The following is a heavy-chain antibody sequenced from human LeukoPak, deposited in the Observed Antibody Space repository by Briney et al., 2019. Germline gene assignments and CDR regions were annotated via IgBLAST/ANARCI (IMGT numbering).Heavy chain of an antibody. Sequence: GGSLRLSCAASGFTFSSYAMSWVRQAPGKGLEWVSAISGSGGSTYYADSVKGRFTISRDNSKNTLYLQMNSLRAEDTAVYYCAKTTGDSFYYYYYMDVWGKGTTVTVSS. CDR2: ISGSGGST. D-gene: IGHD7-27*01. CDR1: GFTFSSYA. V-gene: IGHV3-23*01. CDR3: AKTTGDSFYYYYYMDV. J-gene: IGHJ6*03.